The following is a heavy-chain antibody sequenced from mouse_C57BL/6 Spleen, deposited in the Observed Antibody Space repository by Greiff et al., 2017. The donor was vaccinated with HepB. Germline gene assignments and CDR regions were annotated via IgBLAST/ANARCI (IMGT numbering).Heavy chain of an antibody. CDR1: GYTFTSSG. V-gene: IGHV1-81*01. D-gene: IGHD2-4*01. CDR2: IYPRSGNT. J-gene: IGHJ3*01. CDR3: ARSEWIYDYDVCSWFAY. Sequence: QVQLQQSGAELARPGASVKLSCKASGYTFTSSGISWVMQRTGQGLEWIGEIYPRSGNTYYNEKFKGKATLTADKSSGTAYMELRSLTSEDSAVYFCARSEWIYDYDVCSWFAYWGQGTLVTVSA.